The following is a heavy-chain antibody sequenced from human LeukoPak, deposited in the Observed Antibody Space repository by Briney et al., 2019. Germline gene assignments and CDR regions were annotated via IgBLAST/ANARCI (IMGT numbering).Heavy chain of an antibody. CDR2: IYYSGST. CDR1: GGSISSSSYY. Sequence: SETLSLTCTVSGGSISSSSYYWGWIRQPPGKGLEWIGSIYYSGSTYYNPSLKSRVTISVDTSKNQFSLKLSSVTAADTAVYYCARRRGCSSTSCYEDYYYYYYMDVWGKGTTVTVSS. J-gene: IGHJ6*03. V-gene: IGHV4-39*07. CDR3: ARRRGCSSTSCYEDYYYYYYMDV. D-gene: IGHD2-2*01.